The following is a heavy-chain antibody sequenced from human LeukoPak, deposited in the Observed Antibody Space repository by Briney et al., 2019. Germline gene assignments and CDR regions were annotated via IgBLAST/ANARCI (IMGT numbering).Heavy chain of an antibody. CDR2: IYHSGIT. J-gene: IGHJ4*02. D-gene: IGHD5/OR15-5a*01. Sequence: SETLSLTCTVSDYSISSVYGYYWGWIRQPPGKGLEWIGNIYHSGITYYNHFNSSLKSRVTISIATSKKQFSLRLTSVTAAETAVYFCATLVSTRYYFDYWGQGTLVTVSS. CDR3: ATLVSTRYYFDY. CDR1: DYSISSVYGYY. V-gene: IGHV4-38-2*02.